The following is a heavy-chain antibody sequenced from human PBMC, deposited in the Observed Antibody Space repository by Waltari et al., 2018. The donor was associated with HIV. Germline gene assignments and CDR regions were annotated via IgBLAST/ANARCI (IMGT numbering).Heavy chain of an antibody. J-gene: IGHJ4*02. Sequence: QVQLQESGPGLVKPSDTLSLTCAVSDFSITSGHYWGWIRQSPGKGLEWIGSVFHSGSNFYKPSFKSRVSISVDTSKNQFSLKLTSVTAADTAVYYCARQPAPDSTWFQIYFDYWGQGTVVTVSS. CDR1: DFSITSGHY. CDR3: ARQPAPDSTWFQIYFDY. V-gene: IGHV4-38-2*01. D-gene: IGHD6-13*01. CDR2: VFHSGSN.